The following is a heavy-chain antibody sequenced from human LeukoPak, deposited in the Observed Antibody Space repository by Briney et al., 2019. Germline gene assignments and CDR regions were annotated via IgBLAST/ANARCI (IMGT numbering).Heavy chain of an antibody. Sequence: ASVEVSCKASGYTFTSYGISWVRQAPGQGLEWMGWISAYNGNTNYAQKLQGRVTMTTDTSTSTAYMELRSLRSDDTAVYYCARVKVDVVVPAAMPDDWFDPWGQGTLVTVSS. D-gene: IGHD2-2*01. V-gene: IGHV1-18*04. CDR3: ARVKVDVVVPAAMPDDWFDP. CDR2: ISAYNGNT. CDR1: GYTFTSYG. J-gene: IGHJ5*02.